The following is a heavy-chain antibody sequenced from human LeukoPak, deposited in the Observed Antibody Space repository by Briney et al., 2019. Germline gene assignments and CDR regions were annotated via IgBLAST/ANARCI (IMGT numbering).Heavy chain of an antibody. CDR1: GGSINSYY. CDR3: ARGRIGGSY. V-gene: IGHV4-59*01. CDR2: VYDSGSA. D-gene: IGHD5-12*01. J-gene: IGHJ4*02. Sequence: SETLSLTCTVSGGSINSYYWSWSRQPPGKGLEWIGCVYDSGSANYNPSLKSRVTISVDTSKNQFSLNLWSVTAADTAVYYCARGRIGGSYWGQGTLVTVSS.